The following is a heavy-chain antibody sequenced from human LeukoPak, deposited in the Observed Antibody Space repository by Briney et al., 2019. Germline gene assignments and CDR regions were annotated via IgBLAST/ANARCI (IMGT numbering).Heavy chain of an antibody. D-gene: IGHD5-18*01. CDR1: GYTFTSYY. Sequence: ASVKVSCKASGYTFTSYYMHWVRQAPGQGLEWMGIINPSGGSTSYAQRFQGRVTITADEATSTVYMELSSLRSEDTAVYYCARMQGYSYSDYWGQGTLVTVSS. V-gene: IGHV1-46*01. CDR3: ARMQGYSYSDY. CDR2: INPSGGST. J-gene: IGHJ4*02.